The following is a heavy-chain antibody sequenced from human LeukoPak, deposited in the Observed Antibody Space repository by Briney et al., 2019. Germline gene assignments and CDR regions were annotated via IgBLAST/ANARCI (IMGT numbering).Heavy chain of an antibody. V-gene: IGHV1-69*13. D-gene: IGHD6-13*01. CDR2: IIPIFGTA. J-gene: IGHJ6*02. Sequence: ASVKVSCKASGGTFSSYAISWVRQAPGQGLEWTGGIIPIFGTANYAQKFQGRVTITADESTSTAYMELSSLRSEDMAVYYCAREAAAGIYGMDVWGQGTTVTVSS. CDR3: AREAAAGIYGMDV. CDR1: GGTFSSYA.